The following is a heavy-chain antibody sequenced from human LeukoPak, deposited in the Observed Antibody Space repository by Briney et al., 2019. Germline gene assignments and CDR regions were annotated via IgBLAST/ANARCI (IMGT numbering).Heavy chain of an antibody. V-gene: IGHV4-59*08. Sequence: SETLSLTCTVSGGSISSYYWSWIRQPPGKGLEWIGYIYYSGSTNYNPSLKSRVTISVDTSKNQFSLTLSSVTAADTAVYYCARHVEMATYWYFDLWGRGTLVTVSS. J-gene: IGHJ2*01. D-gene: IGHD5-24*01. CDR2: IYYSGST. CDR1: GGSISSYY. CDR3: ARHVEMATYWYFDL.